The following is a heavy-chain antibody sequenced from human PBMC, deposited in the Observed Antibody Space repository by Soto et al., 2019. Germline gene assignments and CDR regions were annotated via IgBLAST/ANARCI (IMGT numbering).Heavy chain of an antibody. Sequence: GGSLRLSCAASEFTFSTYPMHWVRQAPGKGLEWVAVISYDETNKYYADSVKGRFTISRDNSKNTLYLQMNNLRADDTAVYYCAKDRNDYVWGSYRLPYYYYGMDVWGQGTTVTVSS. CDR2: ISYDETNK. D-gene: IGHD3-16*02. CDR3: AKDRNDYVWGSYRLPYYYYGMDV. CDR1: EFTFSTYP. V-gene: IGHV3-30-3*01. J-gene: IGHJ6*02.